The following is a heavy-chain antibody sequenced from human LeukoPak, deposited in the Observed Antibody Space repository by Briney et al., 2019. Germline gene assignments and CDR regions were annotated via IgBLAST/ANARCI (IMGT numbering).Heavy chain of an antibody. CDR1: GFTFSSYA. Sequence: GGSLRLSCAASGFTFSSYAMSWVRQAPGKGLEWVSDISGSGGSTYYADSVKGRFTISRDNSKNTLYLQMNSLRAEDTAVYYCAKKIHGIAVPGVNGAFDIWGQGTMVTVSS. D-gene: IGHD6-19*01. CDR3: AKKIHGIAVPGVNGAFDI. J-gene: IGHJ3*02. CDR2: ISGSGGST. V-gene: IGHV3-23*01.